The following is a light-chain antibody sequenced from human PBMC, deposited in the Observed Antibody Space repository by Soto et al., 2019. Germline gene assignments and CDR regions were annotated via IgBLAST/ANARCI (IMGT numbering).Light chain of an antibody. V-gene: IGLV1-44*01. CDR1: SSNIGSNT. CDR3: AAWDDSLNGDVV. J-gene: IGLJ2*01. Sequence: QSVLTQPPSASGTPGQRVTISCSGSSSNIGSNTVNWYQQLPGTAPKLLIYSNNQRPSGVPDRFSGSKSGTSASLAISGLQPEDEADYYCAAWDDSLNGDVVFGGGTKLTVL. CDR2: SNN.